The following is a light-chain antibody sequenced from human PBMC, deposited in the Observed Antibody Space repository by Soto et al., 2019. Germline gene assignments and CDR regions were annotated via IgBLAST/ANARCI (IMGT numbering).Light chain of an antibody. CDR1: QSIAIY. CDR3: QQRATWPWT. CDR2: DTS. V-gene: IGKV3-11*01. J-gene: IGKJ1*01. Sequence: IVLTQSPATLSFSPGEEATLSCRASQSIAIYLAWYQQKSGQSPRLLIYDTSNRAPGIPDRFSGSASGTDFTLTIISLEPEDFAFYYCQQRATWPWTFGQGTTVEIK.